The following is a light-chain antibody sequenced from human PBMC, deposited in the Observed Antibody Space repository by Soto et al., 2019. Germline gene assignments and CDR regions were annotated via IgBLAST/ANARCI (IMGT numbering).Light chain of an antibody. CDR2: GAS. V-gene: IGKV3-15*01. J-gene: IGKJ2*01. Sequence: EIVMTQSPATLSVSPGERATVSCRASQSVSSNLAWYQQKPGQAPRLLIYGASTRATGIPARFSGSGSGTAFILTIGSLQSEDFAVYFCQQYNNWPRTFGQGTKLEIK. CDR3: QQYNNWPRT. CDR1: QSVSSN.